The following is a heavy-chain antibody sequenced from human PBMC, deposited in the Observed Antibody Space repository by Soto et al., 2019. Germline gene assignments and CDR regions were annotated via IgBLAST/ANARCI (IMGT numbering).Heavy chain of an antibody. D-gene: IGHD2-8*01. CDR1: GDSVSTNSVT. J-gene: IGHJ5*01. Sequence: QVQLHESGPGLVKPSQTLSLTCAISGDSVSTNSVTWNWIRQSPSTDLEWLARTYYRSKWFNDYAASAKVRVPLNPDTSNNQLSLQLNSVTPDDTAVDYFVRLIGNSWLDSWGQGTLVTVSS. V-gene: IGHV6-1*01. CDR2: TYYRSKWFN. CDR3: VRLIGNSWLDS.